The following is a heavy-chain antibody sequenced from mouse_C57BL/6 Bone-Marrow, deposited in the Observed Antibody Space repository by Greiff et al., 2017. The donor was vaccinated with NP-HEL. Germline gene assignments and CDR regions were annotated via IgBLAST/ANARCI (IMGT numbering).Heavy chain of an antibody. J-gene: IGHJ1*03. V-gene: IGHV5-2*01. CDR1: EYEFPSHD. CDR3: VRVGVTTKDWYFDV. D-gene: IGHD2-2*01. Sequence: DVHLVESGGGLVQPGESLKLSCESNEYEFPSHDMSWVRKTPEKRLELVAAINSDGGSTYYPDTMERRFIISRDNTKKTLYLQMSSLRSEDTALYYCVRVGVTTKDWYFDVWGTGTTVTVSS. CDR2: INSDGGST.